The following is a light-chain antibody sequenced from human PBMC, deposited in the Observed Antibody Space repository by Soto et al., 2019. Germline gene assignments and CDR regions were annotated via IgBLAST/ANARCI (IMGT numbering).Light chain of an antibody. Sequence: ETVMTQSPATLSVSPGERATLSCRASQSVGSKVAWYQQKPGQAPSLLIYGASTRASGIPLRFSGSGSGTEITLTISSLQSEDFAVYYCQQYSNWPPVTFGGGTKVDIK. V-gene: IGKV3-15*01. J-gene: IGKJ4*01. CDR1: QSVGSK. CDR3: QQYSNWPPVT. CDR2: GAS.